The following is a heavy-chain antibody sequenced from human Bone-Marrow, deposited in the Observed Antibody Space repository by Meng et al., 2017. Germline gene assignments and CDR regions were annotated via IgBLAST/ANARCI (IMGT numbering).Heavy chain of an antibody. Sequence: GESLKISCAASGFTFSNAWMSWVRQAPGKGLEWVGRIKSKTDGGTTDYAAPVKGRFTISRDDSKNTLYLQMNSLKTEDTAVYYCTRYDSSGYYVGYYFDYWGQGTLVTVSS. V-gene: IGHV3-15*01. CDR1: GFTFSNAW. CDR3: TRYDSSGYYVGYYFDY. CDR2: IKSKTDGGTT. J-gene: IGHJ4*02. D-gene: IGHD3-22*01.